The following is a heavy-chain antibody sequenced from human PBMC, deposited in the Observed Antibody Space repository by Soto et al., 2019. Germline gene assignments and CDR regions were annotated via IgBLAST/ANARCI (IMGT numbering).Heavy chain of an antibody. Sequence: EVQLVQSGGGLVKPGESLRLSCAASGFNFINAWMSWVRQAPGKGLEWVGRIKSKVAGGTAEYGTPVKGRFTISRDDSRDILHLQLNSLKTEDTAVYYCTTGSLFGIVTGSEDYWGQGTLVTVSS. CDR3: TTGSLFGIVTGSEDY. J-gene: IGHJ4*02. CDR2: IKSKVAGGTA. D-gene: IGHD3-9*01. CDR1: GFNFINAW. V-gene: IGHV3-15*01.